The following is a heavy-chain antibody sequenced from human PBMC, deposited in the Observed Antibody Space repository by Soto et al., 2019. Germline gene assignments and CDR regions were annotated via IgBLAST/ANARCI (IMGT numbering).Heavy chain of an antibody. CDR3: AGGRIVVGRRRAYYGMDG. CDR2: IIPVFGLV. CDR1: GGTPSNSA. D-gene: IGHD3-22*01. Sequence: QVHLLLQSGAEVKKPGSSVKVSCKASGGTPSNSAISWVRQAPGQGLEWMGGIIPVFGLVKYDQNFQGRVTITADESTNTADMELSSLGPADTAVYYCAGGRIVVGRRRAYYGMDGWGKGTTVTVSS. J-gene: IGHJ6*04. V-gene: IGHV1-69*01.